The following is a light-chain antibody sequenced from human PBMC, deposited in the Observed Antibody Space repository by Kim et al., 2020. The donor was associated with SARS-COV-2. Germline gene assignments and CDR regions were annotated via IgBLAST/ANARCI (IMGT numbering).Light chain of an antibody. CDR1: QSVYSNY. CDR3: QQYGTSWT. Sequence: EIVLTQSPGTLSLSPGERATLSCRASQSVYSNYLAWYLQKPGQAPRLLIYGASSRATGIPDRFSGSGSGTDFTLTINRLQPYDFAVYYCQQYGTSWTFGQGTKVDIK. V-gene: IGKV3-20*01. J-gene: IGKJ1*01. CDR2: GAS.